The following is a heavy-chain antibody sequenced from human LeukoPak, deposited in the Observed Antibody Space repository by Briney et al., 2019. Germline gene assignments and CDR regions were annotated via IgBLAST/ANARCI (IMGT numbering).Heavy chain of an antibody. CDR2: INHIGST. CDR1: GGSFSGYY. V-gene: IGHV4-34*01. Sequence: PSETLSLTCAVYGGSFSGYYWSWIRQPPGKGLEWIGEINHIGSTNYNPSLKSRFTISVDTSRNQFSLKLSSVTAADTAFYYCARGRGDYGDYCWFDPWGQGTLVTVSS. CDR3: ARGRGDYGDYCWFDP. D-gene: IGHD4-17*01. J-gene: IGHJ5*02.